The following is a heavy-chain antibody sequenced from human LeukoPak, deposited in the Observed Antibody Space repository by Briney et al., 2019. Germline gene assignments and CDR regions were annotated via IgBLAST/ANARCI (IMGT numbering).Heavy chain of an antibody. CDR1: GFTFSGSA. J-gene: IGHJ3*02. V-gene: IGHV3-73*01. Sequence: GGSLRLSCAASGFTFSGSAMHWVRQASGKGLEWVGRIRSKANSYATAYAASVKGRFTISRDDSKNTAYLQMNSLKTEDTAVYYCITGGKGRGGGRAFDIWAKGQWSPSLQ. D-gene: IGHD3-16*01. CDR3: ITGGKGRGGGRAFDI. CDR2: IRSKANSYAT.